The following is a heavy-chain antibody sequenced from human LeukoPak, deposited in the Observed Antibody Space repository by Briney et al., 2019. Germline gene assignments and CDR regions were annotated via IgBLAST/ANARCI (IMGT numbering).Heavy chain of an antibody. Sequence: GGSLRLSCAASGFTFSTYGMHWVRQAPGKGLEWVAFIRNDGSNKYYADSVKGRFTISRDNSKNTLYLQMNNLRAEDTAVYYCARAMSTWGGVRNYFDSWGRGALVTVSS. D-gene: IGHD3-16*01. CDR1: GFTFSTYG. CDR3: ARAMSTWGGVRNYFDS. V-gene: IGHV3-30*02. CDR2: IRNDGSNK. J-gene: IGHJ4*02.